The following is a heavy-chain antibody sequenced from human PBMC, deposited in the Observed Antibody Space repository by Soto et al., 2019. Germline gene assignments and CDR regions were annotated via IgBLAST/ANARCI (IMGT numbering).Heavy chain of an antibody. CDR3: VASRGWIFDS. Sequence: VQLVESGGGLVQPGGSLRLSCAASGVTLSNYWMHWVRQGPGKGLEWVANIKEDGSAKNYVDSVEGRFTISRDNAKNSMYLQMNSLRAEDSAVYYCVASRGWIFDSWGQGTLVTVSS. D-gene: IGHD5-12*01. CDR1: GVTLSNYW. CDR2: IKEDGSAK. V-gene: IGHV3-7*03. J-gene: IGHJ4*02.